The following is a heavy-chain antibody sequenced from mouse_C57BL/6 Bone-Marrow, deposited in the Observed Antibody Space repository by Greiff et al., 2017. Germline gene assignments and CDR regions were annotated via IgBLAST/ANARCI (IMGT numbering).Heavy chain of an antibody. CDR1: GFSLTSYG. V-gene: IGHV2-9*01. J-gene: IGHJ3*01. D-gene: IGHD2-13*01. CDR3: ARRGDYGPLFDY. Sequence: VQLQQSGPGLVAPSQSLSITCTVSGFSLTSYGVDWVRQTPGKGLEWLGVIWGGGSTTYNSALMSELSTSKDNYKSQVFLKMSSLQTDDTAMYYCARRGDYGPLFDYWGQGTPVTVSA. CDR2: IWGGGST.